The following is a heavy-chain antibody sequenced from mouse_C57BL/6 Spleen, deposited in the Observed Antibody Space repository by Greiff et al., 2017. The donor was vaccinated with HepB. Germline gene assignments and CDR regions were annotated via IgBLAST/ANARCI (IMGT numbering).Heavy chain of an antibody. CDR3: TTWAPRYYGSRRAWFAY. V-gene: IGHV14-1*01. D-gene: IGHD1-1*01. CDR1: GFNIKDYY. CDR2: IDPEDGDT. Sequence: EVQLQQSGAELVRPGASVKLSCTASGFNIKDYYMHWVKQRPEQGLEWIGRIDPEDGDTEYAPKFQGKATMTADKSSNTAYLQLSSLTSEDTAVYYCTTWAPRYYGSRRAWFAYWGQGTLVTVSA. J-gene: IGHJ3*01.